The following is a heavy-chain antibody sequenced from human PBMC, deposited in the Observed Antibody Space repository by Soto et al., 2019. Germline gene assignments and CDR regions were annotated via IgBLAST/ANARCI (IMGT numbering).Heavy chain of an antibody. CDR3: ARGIGIGIPVHFDF. CDR2: INHSGST. J-gene: IGHJ4*02. Sequence: SETLSLTCAVYGGSFSGYYWTWIRQPPGKGLEWIGEINHSGSTNYNPSLKGRVTISADTSKNQLSLKLSSVTAADTAVYYCARGIGIGIPVHFDFWGQGTLVTVSS. CDR1: GGSFSGYY. V-gene: IGHV4-34*01. D-gene: IGHD1-20*01.